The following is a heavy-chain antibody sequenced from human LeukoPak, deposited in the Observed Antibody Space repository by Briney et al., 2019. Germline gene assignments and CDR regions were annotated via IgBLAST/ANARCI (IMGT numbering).Heavy chain of an antibody. Sequence: GVSVKVSCKASGNTFTSYYIHWVRQTPGRGLEWMGVINPTDGSTSYAQRIQGRVTMTSDTSTSTVYMDLRGLRSEDTAVYYCARARPIQLWLLGWFDPWGQGTLVTVSS. J-gene: IGHJ5*02. CDR2: INPTDGST. V-gene: IGHV1-46*01. CDR3: ARARPIQLWLLGWFDP. D-gene: IGHD5-18*01. CDR1: GNTFTSYY.